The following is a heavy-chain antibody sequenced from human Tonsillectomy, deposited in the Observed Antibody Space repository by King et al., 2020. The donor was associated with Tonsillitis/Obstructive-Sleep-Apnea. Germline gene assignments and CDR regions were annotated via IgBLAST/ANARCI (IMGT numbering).Heavy chain of an antibody. Sequence: QLVQSGSELKKPGASVRVSCKASGYTFTSYAMNWVRQAPGQGLEWMGWSNTNTGNPSYAQGFKGRFVFSLDNSVSTVYLQIRGLKAEDTAVYSCARVGNPVGVEGVNQYYYYYLDVWGQGTTVTVSS. D-gene: IGHD2-8*01. CDR3: ARVGNPVGVEGVNQYYYYYLDV. J-gene: IGHJ6*03. CDR1: GYTFTSYA. CDR2: SNTNTGNP. V-gene: IGHV7-4-1*02.